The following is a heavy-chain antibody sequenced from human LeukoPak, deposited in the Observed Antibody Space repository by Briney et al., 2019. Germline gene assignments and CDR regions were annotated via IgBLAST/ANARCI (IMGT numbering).Heavy chain of an antibody. CDR1: GFTFCTHS. V-gene: IGHV3-21*01. CDR2: SRSYSGDI. CDR3: ARAKDMD. Sequence: PGGSLRLSCRTSGFTFCTHSMNWVRQAPGKGLEWVASSRSYSGDIYYADSVKGRFTISRDNAKNTLYLQMNSLRADDTAIYYCARAKDMDWGQGTLVTVSS. J-gene: IGHJ4*02.